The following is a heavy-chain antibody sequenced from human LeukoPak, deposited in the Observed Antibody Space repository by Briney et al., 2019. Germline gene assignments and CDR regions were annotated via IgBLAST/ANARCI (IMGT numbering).Heavy chain of an antibody. CDR3: ARGYDISAYPLDN. D-gene: IGHD3-22*01. J-gene: IGHJ4*02. CDR2: LYYSGNT. V-gene: IGHV4-39*02. CDR1: GGSISSSSYY. Sequence: SETLSLTCTVSGGSISSSSYYWGWIRQPPGRGLEWIGSLYYSGNTYYNPSLKSRVTISVDTSKSHFSLRLGSVTAADTAVYYCARGYDISAYPLDNWGQGTLVTVSS.